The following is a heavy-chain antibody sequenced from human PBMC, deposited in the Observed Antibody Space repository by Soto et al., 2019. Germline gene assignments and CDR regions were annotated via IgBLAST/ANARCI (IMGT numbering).Heavy chain of an antibody. CDR1: GGSFSGYY. Sequence: SETLSLTCAVYGGSFSGYYWSWIRQPPGKGLEWIGEINHSGSTNYNPSLKSRVTISVDTSKNQFSLKLSSVTAADTAVYYCAINYYGSGSHVDYWGQGTLVTVSS. J-gene: IGHJ4*02. CDR3: AINYYGSGSHVDY. V-gene: IGHV4-34*01. D-gene: IGHD3-10*01. CDR2: INHSGST.